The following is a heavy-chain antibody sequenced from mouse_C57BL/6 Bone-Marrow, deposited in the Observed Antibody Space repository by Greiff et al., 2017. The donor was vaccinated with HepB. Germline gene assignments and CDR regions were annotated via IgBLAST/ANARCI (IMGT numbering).Heavy chain of an antibody. V-gene: IGHV5-4*01. J-gene: IGHJ1*03. CDR2: ISDGGSYT. CDR1: GFTFSSYA. Sequence: EVKLVESGGGLVKPGGSLKLSCAASGFTFSSYAMPWVRQTPEKRLEWVATISDGGSYTYYPDNVKGRFTISRDNAKNNLYLQMSHLKSEDTAVYYCAGDGSAFDVWGTGTTVTVSS. CDR3: AGDGSAFDV.